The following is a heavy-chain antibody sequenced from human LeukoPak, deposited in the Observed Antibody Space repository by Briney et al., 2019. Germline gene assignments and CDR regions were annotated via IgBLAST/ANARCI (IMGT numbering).Heavy chain of an antibody. CDR3: ARAGWRQWLVYYYYGMDV. D-gene: IGHD6-19*01. CDR2: INSDGSST. CDR1: GFTFSSYW. Sequence: HTGGSLRLSCAASGFTFSSYWMHWVRQAPGKGLVWVSRINSDGSSTSYADSVKGRFTISRDNAKNTLYLQMNSLRAEDTAVYYCARAGWRQWLVYYYYGMDVWAKGPRSPSPQ. V-gene: IGHV3-74*01. J-gene: IGHJ6*04.